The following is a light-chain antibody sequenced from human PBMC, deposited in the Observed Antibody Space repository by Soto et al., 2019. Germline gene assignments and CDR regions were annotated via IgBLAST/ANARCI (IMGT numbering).Light chain of an antibody. V-gene: IGKV1-5*01. Sequence: QMTQSPSTLSASVGDRVTITCRASHNIDRWLAWYQQKPGMAPKLLISDASTLESGVPSRFSGSGSGTEFTLTISNLQPDDYATYYCQHWYTYLAFGQGTKVEIK. CDR2: DAS. CDR1: HNIDRW. CDR3: QHWYTYLA. J-gene: IGKJ1*01.